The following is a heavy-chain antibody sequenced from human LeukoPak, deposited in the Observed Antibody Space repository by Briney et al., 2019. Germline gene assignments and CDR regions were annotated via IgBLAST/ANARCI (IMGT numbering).Heavy chain of an antibody. CDR3: ARGRADILTGYYSFDY. D-gene: IGHD3-9*01. CDR2: IYTSGST. Sequence: SETLSLTCTVSGGSISSGSEYWSWIRQPAGKGLEWIGRIYTSGSTNYNPSLKSRVTISVDTSKNQFSLKLSSVTAADTAVYYCARGRADILTGYYSFDYWGQGTLVTVSS. CDR1: GGSISSGSEY. J-gene: IGHJ4*02. V-gene: IGHV4-61*02.